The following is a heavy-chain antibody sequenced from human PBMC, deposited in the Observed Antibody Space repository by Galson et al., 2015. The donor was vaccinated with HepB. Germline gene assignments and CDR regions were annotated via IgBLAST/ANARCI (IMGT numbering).Heavy chain of an antibody. D-gene: IGHD5-24*01. CDR2: IYYSGST. CDR3: ARSKMASPPYYFDY. J-gene: IGHJ4*02. CDR1: GGSISSGGYY. V-gene: IGHV4-31*03. Sequence: TLSLTCTVSGGSISSGGYYWSWIRQHPGKGLEWIGYIYYSGSTYYNPSLKSRVTISVDTSKNQFSLKLSSVTAADTAVYYCARSKMASPPYYFDYWGQGTLVTVSS.